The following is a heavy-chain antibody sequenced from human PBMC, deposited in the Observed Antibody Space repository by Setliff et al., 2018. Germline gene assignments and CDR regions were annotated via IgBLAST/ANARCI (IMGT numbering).Heavy chain of an antibody. CDR1: GGSISSGGYY. CDR3: ARAITSKYYFEY. V-gene: IGHV4-31*03. CDR2: IYYSGST. Sequence: LSLTCTVSGGSISSGGYYWSWIRRHPGKGLEWIGYIYYSGSTYYNPSLKSRLTISVDTSKTQFSLRLSSVTAADTAVYYCARAITSKYYFEYWGQGTLVTVSS. J-gene: IGHJ4*02. D-gene: IGHD3-16*01.